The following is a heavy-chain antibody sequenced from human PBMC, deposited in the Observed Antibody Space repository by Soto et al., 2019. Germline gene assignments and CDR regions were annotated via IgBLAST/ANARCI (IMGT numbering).Heavy chain of an antibody. D-gene: IGHD1-26*01. J-gene: IGHJ4*02. CDR2: ISGSGGST. CDR3: AKGLSWELSGRDYLGY. V-gene: IGHV3-23*01. CDR1: GFTFSSYA. Sequence: EVQLLESGGGLVQPGGSLRLSCAASGFTFSSYAMSWVRQAPGKGLEWVSAISGSGGSTYYADSVKGRFTISRDNSKNTLYLQMNSLRAEDTALYYCAKGLSWELSGRDYLGYWGEGPLVAASA.